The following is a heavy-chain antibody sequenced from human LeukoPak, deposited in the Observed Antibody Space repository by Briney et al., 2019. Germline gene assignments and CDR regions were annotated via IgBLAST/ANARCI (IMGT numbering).Heavy chain of an antibody. CDR1: GFNVSSNY. D-gene: IGHD1-7*01. CDR2: IYSGGST. V-gene: IGHV3-53*01. CDR3: AKDGISGSTPAYMDV. J-gene: IGHJ6*03. Sequence: GGSLRLSCAASGFNVSSNYMSWVRQAPGKGLEWVSVIYSGGSTYYADSVRGRFTISRDNSKNTLFLQMNNLRAEDTAVYYCAKDGISGSTPAYMDVWGEGTTVTVSS.